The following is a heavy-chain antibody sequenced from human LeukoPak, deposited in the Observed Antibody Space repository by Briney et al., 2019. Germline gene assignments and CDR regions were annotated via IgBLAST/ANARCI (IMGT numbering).Heavy chain of an antibody. Sequence: GASVKVSCKVSGYTLIELSIYWVRQAPGKGLEWMGGFNPEDGETIYAQKFQGRVTMTEDTSTDTAYMELSSLRSEDTAVYYCAMLDVDTDMVTDYWGQGTLVTVSS. V-gene: IGHV1-24*01. D-gene: IGHD5-18*01. J-gene: IGHJ4*02. CDR1: GYTLIELS. CDR3: AMLDVDTDMVTDY. CDR2: FNPEDGET.